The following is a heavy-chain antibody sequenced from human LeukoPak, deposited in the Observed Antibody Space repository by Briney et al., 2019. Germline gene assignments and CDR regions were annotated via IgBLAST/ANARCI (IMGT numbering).Heavy chain of an antibody. CDR1: GGSISSYY. V-gene: IGHV4-59*12. CDR2: IYHSGST. CDR3: ARALHDYGDSGFDY. J-gene: IGHJ4*02. Sequence: SETLSLTCTVSGGSISSYYWSWIRQPPGKGLEWIGYIYHSGSTYYNPSLKSRVTISVDRSKNQFSLKLSSVTAADTAVYYCARALHDYGDSGFDYWGQGTLVTVSS. D-gene: IGHD4-17*01.